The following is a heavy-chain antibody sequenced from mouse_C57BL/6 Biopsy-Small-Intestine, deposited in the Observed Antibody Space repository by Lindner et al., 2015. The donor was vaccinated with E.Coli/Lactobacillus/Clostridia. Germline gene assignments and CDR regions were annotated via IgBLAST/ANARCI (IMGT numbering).Heavy chain of an antibody. CDR1: GYTFTDYN. D-gene: IGHD1-1*01. V-gene: IGHV1-22*01. Sequence: VQLQESGPELVKPGASVKMSCKASGYTFTDYNMHWVKQSHGKSLEWIGYINPNNGGTSYNQKFKGKATLTVNKSSSTAYMELRSLTSEDSAVYYCARDYGERSAMDYWGQGTSVTVSS. CDR2: INPNNGGT. J-gene: IGHJ4*01. CDR3: ARDYGERSAMDY.